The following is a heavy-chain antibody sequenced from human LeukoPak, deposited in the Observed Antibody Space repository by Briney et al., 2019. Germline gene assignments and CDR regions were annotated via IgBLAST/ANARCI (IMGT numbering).Heavy chain of an antibody. J-gene: IGHJ4*02. CDR3: ATYYGSGSYYNEDRGKFDY. CDR2: INPNSGGT. CDR1: GYTFTGYY. Sequence: VASVKVSCKASGYTFTGYYMHWVRQAPGQGLEWMGWINPNSGGTNYAQKFQGRVTMTRDTSISTAYMELSRLRSDDTAVYYCATYYGSGSYYNEDRGKFDYWGQGTLVTVSS. D-gene: IGHD3-10*01. V-gene: IGHV1-2*02.